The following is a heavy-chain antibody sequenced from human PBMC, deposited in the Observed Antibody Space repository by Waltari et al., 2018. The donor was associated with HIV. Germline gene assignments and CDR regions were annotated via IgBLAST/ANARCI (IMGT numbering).Heavy chain of an antibody. CDR3: VRDLSPMGKSGWYDS. CDR1: GFSFPRYA. D-gene: IGHD6-19*01. V-gene: IGHV1-18*04. CDR2: IHTYTGNT. Sequence: VRLVQSGAEVKKPGASVKVSCKASGFSFPRYACSWVRQAPGQGLEWLGWIHTYTGNTDSAENFQGRVTMTRDTFTNTIYMELRTLKSDDSAIYFCVRDLSPMGKSGWYDSWGQGTVVTVSS. J-gene: IGHJ1*01.